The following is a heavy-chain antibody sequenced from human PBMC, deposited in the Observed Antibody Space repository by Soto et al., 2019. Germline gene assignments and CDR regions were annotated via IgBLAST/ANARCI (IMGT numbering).Heavy chain of an antibody. J-gene: IGHJ4*02. CDR3: AGGDYELPNFDY. CDR1: GFTFSNYD. CDR2: ITSHEHIT. D-gene: IGHD4-17*01. Sequence: GGSLRLSCSASGFTFSNYDMVWVRQAPGKGLEYISAITSHEHITYYADSVKGRFTISRDNSKNTLYLQMNSLRAEDTAVYYCAGGDYELPNFDYWGQGTLVTVSS. V-gene: IGHV3-64*04.